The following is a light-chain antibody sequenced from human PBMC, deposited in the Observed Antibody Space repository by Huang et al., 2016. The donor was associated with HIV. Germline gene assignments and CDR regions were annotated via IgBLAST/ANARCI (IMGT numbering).Light chain of an antibody. CDR2: GAD. V-gene: IGKV3-20*01. J-gene: IGKJ1*01. CDR3: QQYGSSPGT. Sequence: IVLTQSPGTLSLSPGHRATLSCRASQSVSSSYLAWYQQKPGQPPRLLSYGADSRATGIPDRFSGSGSGTDFTLTISRLEPADFAVYYCQQYGSSPGTFGQGTKVEIK. CDR1: QSVSSSY.